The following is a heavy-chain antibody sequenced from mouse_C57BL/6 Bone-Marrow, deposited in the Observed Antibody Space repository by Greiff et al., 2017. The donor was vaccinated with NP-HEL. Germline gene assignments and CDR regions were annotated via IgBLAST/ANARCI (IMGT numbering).Heavy chain of an antibody. CDR3: ARHFDY. Sequence: QVQLQQSGAELVRPGASVKMSCKASGYTFTSYHMHWVKQTPRQGLEWIGAIYPGNGDTSYNQKFKGKATLTVDKSSSTAYMQLSSLTSEDSAVYFCARHFDYWGQGTTLTVSS. CDR2: IYPGNGDT. V-gene: IGHV1-12*01. CDR1: GYTFTSYH. J-gene: IGHJ2*01.